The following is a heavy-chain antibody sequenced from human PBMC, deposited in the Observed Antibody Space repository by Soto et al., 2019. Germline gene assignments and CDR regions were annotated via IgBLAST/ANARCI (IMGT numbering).Heavy chain of an antibody. CDR1: GGTFSSYA. CDR3: ARGYSYGHSYYYYGMDV. V-gene: IGHV1-69*13. Sequence: ASVKVSCKASGGTFSSYAISWVRQAPGQGLEWMGGIIPIFGTANYAQKFQGRVTITADESTSTAYMELSSLRSEDTAVYYCARGYSYGHSYYYYGMDVWGQGTTVTVSS. CDR2: IIPIFGTA. J-gene: IGHJ6*02. D-gene: IGHD5-18*01.